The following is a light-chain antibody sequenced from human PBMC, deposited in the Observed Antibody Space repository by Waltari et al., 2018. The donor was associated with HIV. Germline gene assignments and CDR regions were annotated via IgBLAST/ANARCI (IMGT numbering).Light chain of an antibody. CDR1: NIGTQS. J-gene: IGLJ2*01. CDR3: QVWDSSGDCHVV. V-gene: IGLV3-21*02. CDR2: DDS. Sequence: SYVLTQPPSVSVAPGQTASITCGGNNIGTQSVHWYQQKPGQAPVLVVYDDSDRPSGIPERFSGSNSGNTATLTISRVEAGDEADYYCQVWDSSGDCHVVFGGGTKLTVL.